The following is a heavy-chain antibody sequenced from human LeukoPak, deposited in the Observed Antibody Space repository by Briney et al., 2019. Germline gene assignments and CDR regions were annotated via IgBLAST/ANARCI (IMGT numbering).Heavy chain of an antibody. V-gene: IGHV4-4*07. D-gene: IGHD2-15*01. CDR1: GGSLSSYY. CDR2: IYTSGST. Sequence: SETLSLTCTVSGGSLSSYYWSWIRQPAGKGLEWIGRIYTSGSTNYNPSLKSRVTMSVDTSKNQFSLTLSSVTAADTAAYYCARASYCSGSSCYSYYFDYWGQGTLVTVSS. CDR3: ARASYCSGSSCYSYYFDY. J-gene: IGHJ4*02.